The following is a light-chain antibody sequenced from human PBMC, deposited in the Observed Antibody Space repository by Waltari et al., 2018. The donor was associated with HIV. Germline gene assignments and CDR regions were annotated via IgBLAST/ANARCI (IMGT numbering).Light chain of an antibody. J-gene: IGLJ2*01. CDR2: NNN. CDR3: AAWDDSLNGHVL. CDR1: SSNIGSNP. Sequence: QSVLTQPPSAPGTPGQRVTFSCSGSSSNIGSNPVDWYQKLPGTAPRLLIYNNNQRPSGVPDRFSGSKSGTSASLAISGLQSEDEADYYCAAWDDSLNGHVLFGGGTKLTVL. V-gene: IGLV1-44*01.